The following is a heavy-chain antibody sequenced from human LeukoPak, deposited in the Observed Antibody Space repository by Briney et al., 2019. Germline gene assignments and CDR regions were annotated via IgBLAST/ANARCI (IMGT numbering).Heavy chain of an antibody. D-gene: IGHD2-15*01. Sequence: ASVKVSCKASGYTFTNYGISWVRQAPGQGPEWMGWISAANGNTHYAPKFQDRVTLTTDRSTNTVYLGLSSLRSDDTAVYYCTRDERPTLMIGTPLCNWFGPWGQGTLVTVSS. V-gene: IGHV1-18*01. J-gene: IGHJ5*02. CDR1: GYTFTNYG. CDR3: TRDERPTLMIGTPLCNWFGP. CDR2: ISAANGNT.